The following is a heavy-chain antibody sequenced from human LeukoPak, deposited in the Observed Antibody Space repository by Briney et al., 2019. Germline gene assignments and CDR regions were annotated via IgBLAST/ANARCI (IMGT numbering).Heavy chain of an antibody. CDR2: ISSSSNYV. D-gene: IGHD3-22*01. V-gene: IGHV3-21*01. J-gene: IGHJ4*02. Sequence: GGSLRLSCAASGFVFSNYNMNWVRQAPGKGLEWVSCISSSSNYVCYADSVKGRFTISRDNAKNSLYLQMNSLRAEDTAMYYCASLYFYDKSGYSDWGQGTLVTVSS. CDR1: GFVFSNYN. CDR3: ASLYFYDKSGYSD.